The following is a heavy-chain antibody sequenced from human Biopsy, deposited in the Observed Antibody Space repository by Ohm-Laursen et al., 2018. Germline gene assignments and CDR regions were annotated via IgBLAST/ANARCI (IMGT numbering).Heavy chain of an antibody. D-gene: IGHD5-24*01. J-gene: IGHJ4*02. Sequence: SLRLSCSASGFMLSASWMSWVRQAPGKGLEWVANINPDGSVKYFADSVEGRFTISRDNAENSMYLQMSSLTVDDTAVYYCARDERWGQGTLVTVSS. CDR2: INPDGSVK. V-gene: IGHV3-7*01. CDR1: GFMLSASW. CDR3: ARDER.